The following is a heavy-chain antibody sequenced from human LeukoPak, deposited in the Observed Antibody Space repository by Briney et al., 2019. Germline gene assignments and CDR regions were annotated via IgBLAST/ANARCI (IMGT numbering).Heavy chain of an antibody. Sequence: SETLSLTCTVSGGSISSYYWSWIRQPAGKGLEWIGRIYTSGSTNYNPSLKSRVTISLDTSENQLSLKVTSVTAADTAVYFCASRVAVVRGIYFDSWGQGTLVSVSS. CDR1: GGSISSYY. D-gene: IGHD2-2*01. V-gene: IGHV4-4*07. CDR3: ASRVAVVRGIYFDS. J-gene: IGHJ4*02. CDR2: IYTSGST.